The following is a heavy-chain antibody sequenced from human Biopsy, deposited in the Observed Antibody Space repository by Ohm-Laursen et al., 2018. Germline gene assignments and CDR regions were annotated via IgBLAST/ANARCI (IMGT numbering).Heavy chain of an antibody. Sequence: SETLSLTCAVSSGSISSYYWSWIRQPPGKGLEWIGYIDYRGSTKYNPSLRSRVTMPIDTSRNQFSLKLSSVTAADTAVYYCATTTMDTSGWFGNYFDSWGQGTLVTVSA. CDR1: SGSISSYY. CDR3: ATTTMDTSGWFGNYFDS. D-gene: IGHD6-19*01. J-gene: IGHJ4*02. V-gene: IGHV4-59*08. CDR2: IDYRGST.